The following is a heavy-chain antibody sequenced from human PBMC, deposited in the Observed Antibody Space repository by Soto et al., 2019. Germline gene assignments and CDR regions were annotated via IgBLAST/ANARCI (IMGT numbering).Heavy chain of an antibody. J-gene: IGHJ5*02. V-gene: IGHV4-39*01. CDR2: VYYSGTS. D-gene: IGHD4-4*01. CDR1: GDSISGSPYY. CDR3: AHIRDYNNYGWFDP. Sequence: PSETLSLTCVVSGDSISGSPYYWAWIRQPPGKALEWIGSVYYSGTSYRNPSLKSRTTLSVDRSKNQFSLQLSSVTAADTAVYYCAHIRDYNNYGWFDPWGPGSLVTVSS.